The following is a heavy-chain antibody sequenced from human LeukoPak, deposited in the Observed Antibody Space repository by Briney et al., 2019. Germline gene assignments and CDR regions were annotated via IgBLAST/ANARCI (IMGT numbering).Heavy chain of an antibody. Sequence: ASVKVSCEASGYTFTSYGISWVRQAPGQGVEWMGWVSTYNGDTNYAQNRQGGGTMTTDTSTSTAYMDLRSLRSDDTAVYYCARGTMVRGGRHYYYMDVWGKGTTVTVSS. V-gene: IGHV1-18*01. J-gene: IGHJ6*03. CDR2: VSTYNGDT. D-gene: IGHD3-10*01. CDR3: ARGTMVRGGRHYYYMDV. CDR1: GYTFTSYG.